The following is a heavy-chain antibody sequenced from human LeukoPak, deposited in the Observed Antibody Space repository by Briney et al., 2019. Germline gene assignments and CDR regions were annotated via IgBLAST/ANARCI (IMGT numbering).Heavy chain of an antibody. D-gene: IGHD3-10*01. J-gene: IGHJ5*02. CDR2: VYGGGST. CDR1: GGSISSYY. Sequence: SETLSLTCTVSGGSISSYYLSWIRQPAGKGLEWTGRVYGGGSTTYNPSLKSRVTMSVDTSKNQFSLKLSSVTAADTALYYCARDSGTTGEVKFDPWGQGTLVTVSS. V-gene: IGHV4-4*07. CDR3: ARDSGTTGEVKFDP.